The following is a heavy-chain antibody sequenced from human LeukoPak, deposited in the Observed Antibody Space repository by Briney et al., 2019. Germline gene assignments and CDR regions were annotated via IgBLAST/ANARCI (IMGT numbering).Heavy chain of an antibody. Sequence: SETLSLTCTVSGYSISSGYYWGWIRQPPGKGLEWIGSIYHSGSTYYNPSLKSRVTISVDTSKNRFALKLSSVTAADTAVYYCARDMIAAVRNYWGQGTLVTVSS. D-gene: IGHD6-13*01. CDR3: ARDMIAAVRNY. CDR1: GYSISSGYY. V-gene: IGHV4-38-2*02. CDR2: IYHSGST. J-gene: IGHJ4*02.